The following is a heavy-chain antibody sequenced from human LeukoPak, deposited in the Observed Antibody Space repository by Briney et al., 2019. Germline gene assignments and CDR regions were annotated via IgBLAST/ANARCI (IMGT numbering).Heavy chain of an antibody. CDR3: AKRSQSRVVFFDY. D-gene: IGHD3-10*01. J-gene: IGHJ4*02. V-gene: IGHV3-23*01. CDR2: ISAGGGST. Sequence: GGSLRLSCAASGFTFSSYAMSWVRHAPGKGLEWVSAISAGGGSTYYADSVKGRFTISRDNSKDTLYLQTNSLRAEDTAVYYCAKRSQSRVVFFDYWGQGTLVTVSS. CDR1: GFTFSSYA.